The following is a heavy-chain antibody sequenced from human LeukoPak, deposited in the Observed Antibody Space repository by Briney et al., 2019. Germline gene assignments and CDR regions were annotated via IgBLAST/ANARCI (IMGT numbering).Heavy chain of an antibody. V-gene: IGHV1-2*02. CDR3: ARDSSSSRLRGWFDP. D-gene: IGHD6-13*01. CDR1: GYTFTGYY. Sequence: GASVKVSCKASGYTFTGYYIHWVRQAPGQGLEWMGWINPNSGGTNYAQKFQGRVTMTRDTSISTAYMEMSRLTSDDTAVYYCARDSSSSRLRGWFDPWGQGTLVTVSS. CDR2: INPNSGGT. J-gene: IGHJ5*02.